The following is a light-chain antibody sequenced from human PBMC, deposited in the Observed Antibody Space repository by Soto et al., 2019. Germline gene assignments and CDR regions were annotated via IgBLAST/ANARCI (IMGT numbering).Light chain of an antibody. CDR2: GAS. CDR1: QGVSRK. Sequence: DIVMTQSPATLSVAPGERVTFSCRASQGVSRKLAWYQHKPGQAPRLLIYGASTRPTGIPARFSGSGSGTEFTLTISSLQSEDFAVYYCQQYNNWLRTFGQGTKVDIK. V-gene: IGKV3-15*01. J-gene: IGKJ1*01. CDR3: QQYNNWLRT.